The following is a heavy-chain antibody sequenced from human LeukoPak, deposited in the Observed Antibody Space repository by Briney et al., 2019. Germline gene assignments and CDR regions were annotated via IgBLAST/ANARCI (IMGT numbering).Heavy chain of an antibody. CDR3: AREPDTATDPYFDY. CDR1: GGSFSGYY. CDR2: INHSGST. V-gene: IGHV4-34*01. D-gene: IGHD5-18*01. Sequence: SETLSLTCAVYGGSFSGYYWSWIRQPPGKGLEWIGEINHSGSTNYNPSLKSRVTISVDTSKNQSSLKLSSVTAADTAVYYCAREPDTATDPYFDYWGQGTLVTVSS. J-gene: IGHJ4*02.